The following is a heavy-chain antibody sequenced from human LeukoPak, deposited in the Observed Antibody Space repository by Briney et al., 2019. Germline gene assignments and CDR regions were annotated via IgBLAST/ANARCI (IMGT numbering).Heavy chain of an antibody. D-gene: IGHD4-11*01. V-gene: IGHV3-53*01. CDR3: ARDQGDSNDYYGMDV. J-gene: IGHJ6*02. CDR2: IFSGGST. CDR1: GFTVSSHY. Sequence: PGGSLRLSCAASGFTVSSHYMNWVRQAPGKGLEWISVIFSGGSTFYADSVKGRFTFSRDNSKNTLFLQMNSLRAEDTAIYYSARDQGDSNDYYGMDVWGQGTTVTVSS.